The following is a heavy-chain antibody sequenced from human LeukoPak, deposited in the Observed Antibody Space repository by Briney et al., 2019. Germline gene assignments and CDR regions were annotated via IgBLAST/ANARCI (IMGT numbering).Heavy chain of an antibody. CDR3: ARCYTYGTTWFGGLDV. Sequence: GGSLRLSCAASGFTFSSSAMTWVRQVLGKGLEWVSTTGASGSYYADSVKGRFTISRDNSKNTLYLQMNSLRAEDTAVYYCARCYTYGTTWFGGLDVWGQGTTVTVSS. J-gene: IGHJ6*02. CDR2: TGASGS. CDR1: GFTFSSSA. V-gene: IGHV3-23*01. D-gene: IGHD3-10*01.